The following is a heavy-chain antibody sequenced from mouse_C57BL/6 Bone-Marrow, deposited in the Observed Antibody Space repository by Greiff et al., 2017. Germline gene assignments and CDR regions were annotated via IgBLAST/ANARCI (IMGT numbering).Heavy chain of an antibody. V-gene: IGHV14-1*01. D-gene: IGHD1-1*02. Sequence: EVQLQQSGAELVRPGASVKLSCTASGFNIKDYYMHWVKPRPEQGLEWIGRIDPEDGDTEYAPKFQGKATMTAHTASNTAYLQLSSLTSEVTAVYYCTTGWYFDYWGQGTTLTVSS. J-gene: IGHJ2*01. CDR1: GFNIKDYY. CDR2: IDPEDGDT. CDR3: TTGWYFDY.